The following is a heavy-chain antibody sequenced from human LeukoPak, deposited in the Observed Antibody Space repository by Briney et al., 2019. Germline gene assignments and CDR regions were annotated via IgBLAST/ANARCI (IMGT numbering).Heavy chain of an antibody. CDR3: ARDKVGAHPFDY. D-gene: IGHD1-26*01. Sequence: SSETLSLTCAVYGGSFSGYYWSWIRQPPGKGLEWIGEINHSGSTNYNPSLKSRVTISVDTSKNQFSLKLSSVTAADTAVYYCARDKVGAHPFDYWGQGNLVTVSS. V-gene: IGHV4-34*01. CDR2: INHSGST. J-gene: IGHJ4*02. CDR1: GGSFSGYY.